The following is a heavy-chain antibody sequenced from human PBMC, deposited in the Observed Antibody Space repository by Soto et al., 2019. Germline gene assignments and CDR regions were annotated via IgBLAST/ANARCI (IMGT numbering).Heavy chain of an antibody. D-gene: IGHD2-2*03. Sequence: GYLSLSCAASGFTVSSNYMSWVRQAPGKGLEWVSVIYSGGSTYYADSVKGRFTIPRDNSKNTLYLQMNSLRAEDTAVYYCARDTGYCSSTSCLDYGMDVRGHGTTVTAS. V-gene: IGHV3-53*01. CDR2: IYSGGST. CDR1: GFTVSSNY. J-gene: IGHJ6*02. CDR3: ARDTGYCSSTSCLDYGMDV.